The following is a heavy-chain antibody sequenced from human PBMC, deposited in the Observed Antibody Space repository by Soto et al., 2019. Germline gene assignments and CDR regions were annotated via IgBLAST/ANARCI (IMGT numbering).Heavy chain of an antibody. D-gene: IGHD4-17*01. J-gene: IGHJ1*01. CDR1: GGSISSYY. CDR2: IYDNGNT. V-gene: IGHV4-59*01. CDR3: ARVEDGDYGHFHH. Sequence: SETLSLTCTVSGGSISSYYWTWIRQPPGKGLEWIGYIYDNGNTKYNPSLKSRFTISVDTSKNHFSLNVTSVTPADTAVYYCARVEDGDYGHFHHWGQGTLVTVSS.